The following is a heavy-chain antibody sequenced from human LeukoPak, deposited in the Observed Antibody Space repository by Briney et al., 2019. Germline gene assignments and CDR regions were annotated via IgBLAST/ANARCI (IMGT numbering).Heavy chain of an antibody. J-gene: IGHJ4*02. CDR3: AREGIAAAILDY. V-gene: IGHV4-39*02. CDR2: IYYSGST. Sequence: SETLSLTCTVSGGSISSSSYYWGWIRQPPGKGLEWIGSIYYSGSTYYNPSLKSRVTISVDTSKNQFSLKLSSVTAADTAVYYCAREGIAAAILDYWGQGTLVTVSS. D-gene: IGHD6-13*01. CDR1: GGSISSSSYY.